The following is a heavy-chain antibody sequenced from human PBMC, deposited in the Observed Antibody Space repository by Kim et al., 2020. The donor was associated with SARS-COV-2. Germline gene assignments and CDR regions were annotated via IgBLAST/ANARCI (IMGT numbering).Heavy chain of an antibody. CDR2: ISAYNGNT. CDR3: ARDTPPDSSSRQRGYYYGMDV. CDR1: GYTFTSYG. Sequence: ASVKVSCKASGYTFTSYGISWVRQAPGQGLEWMGWISAYNGNTNYAQKLQGRVTMTTDTSTSTAYMELRSLRSDDTAVYYCARDTPPDSSSRQRGYYYGMDVWGQGTTVTVSS. V-gene: IGHV1-18*01. J-gene: IGHJ6*02. D-gene: IGHD6-13*01.